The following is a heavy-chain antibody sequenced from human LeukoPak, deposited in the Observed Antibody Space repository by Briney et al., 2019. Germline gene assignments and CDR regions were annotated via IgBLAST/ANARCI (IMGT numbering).Heavy chain of an antibody. Sequence: GGSLRLSCAASGFTFSTYSMNWVRQAPGKGLEWVSSISSSSSYIYYADSVKGRFTISRDNAKNSLYLQMNSLRAEDTAVYYCARVNSGSYEFDYWGQGTLVTVSS. CDR2: ISSSSSYI. V-gene: IGHV3-21*01. CDR1: GFTFSTYS. J-gene: IGHJ4*02. D-gene: IGHD1-26*01. CDR3: ARVNSGSYEFDY.